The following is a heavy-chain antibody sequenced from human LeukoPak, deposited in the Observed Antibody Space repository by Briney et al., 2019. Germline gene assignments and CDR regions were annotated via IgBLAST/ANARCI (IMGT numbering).Heavy chain of an antibody. CDR1: GFTFSSYA. J-gene: IGHJ4*02. V-gene: IGHV3-23*01. CDR3: ANLAAAVINGVDY. D-gene: IGHD6-13*01. CDR2: ISGSGGST. Sequence: GGSLRLSCAASGFTFSSYAMSWVRQAPGKGLEWVSAISGSGGSTYYADSVKGRFTISRDNSKNTLYLQMNTLTAEDTAVYYCANLAAAVINGVDYWGQGTLVTVSS.